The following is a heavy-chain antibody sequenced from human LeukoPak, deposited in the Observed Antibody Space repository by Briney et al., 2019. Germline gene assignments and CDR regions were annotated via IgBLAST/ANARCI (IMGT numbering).Heavy chain of an antibody. J-gene: IGHJ4*02. V-gene: IGHV1-18*01. CDR1: GYTFTTYG. CDR2: ISAYNGNT. CDR3: ARNQIAAAGSFDY. Sequence: ASVKVSCKASGYTFTTYGISWVRQAPGQGLEWMGWISAYNGNTNFAQKFQGRVTITADESTSAAYMELSSLRSEDTAMYYCARNQIAAAGSFDYWGQGTLVTVPS. D-gene: IGHD6-13*01.